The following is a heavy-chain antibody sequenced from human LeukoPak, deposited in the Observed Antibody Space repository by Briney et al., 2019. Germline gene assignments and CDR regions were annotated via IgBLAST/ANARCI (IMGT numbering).Heavy chain of an antibody. V-gene: IGHV3-11*01. CDR1: GFTLKDYC. J-gene: IGHJ4*02. CDR3: ARDLQGLHGPGDY. Sequence: PGGSLRLSCAASGFTLKDYCMSWIRQTPGKGLEWLSYIGAGGSPIYYADSVKDRFTISWDRARNSMYLQMNSLRAEDTALYYCARDLQGLHGPGDYWGQGTLVTVSS. CDR2: IGAGGSPI. D-gene: IGHD1-14*01.